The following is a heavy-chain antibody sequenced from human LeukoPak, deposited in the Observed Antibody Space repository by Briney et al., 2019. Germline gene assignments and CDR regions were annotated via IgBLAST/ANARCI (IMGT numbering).Heavy chain of an antibody. V-gene: IGHV3-21*01. CDR1: GFTFSSYS. CDR3: ARDEVTRGIRFDY. CDR2: ISSSSSYI. Sequence: MTGGSLRLSCAASGFTFSSYSMNWVRQAPGKGLEWVSSISSSSSYIYYADSVKGRFTISRDNAKNSLYLQMNSLRAEDTAVYYCARDEVTRGIRFDYWGQGTLVTVSS. J-gene: IGHJ4*02. D-gene: IGHD4-17*01.